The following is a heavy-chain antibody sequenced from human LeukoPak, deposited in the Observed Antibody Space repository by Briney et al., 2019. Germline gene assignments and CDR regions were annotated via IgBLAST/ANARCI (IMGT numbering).Heavy chain of an antibody. D-gene: IGHD5-12*01. Sequence: SQTLSLTCTVSGGSISSGDYYWSWIRQPPGKGLEWIGYIYHSGSTYYNPSLKSRVTISVDRSKNQFSLKLSSVTAADTAVYYCAGARLRNGYFDYWGQGTLVTVSS. CDR1: GGSISSGDYY. CDR3: AGARLRNGYFDY. V-gene: IGHV4-30-2*01. CDR2: IYHSGST. J-gene: IGHJ4*02.